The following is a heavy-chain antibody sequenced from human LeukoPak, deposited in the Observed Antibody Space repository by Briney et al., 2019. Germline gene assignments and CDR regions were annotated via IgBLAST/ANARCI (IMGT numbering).Heavy chain of an antibody. J-gene: IGHJ4*02. V-gene: IGHV3-11*06. Sequence: KPGGSLRLSCAVSGFTSSDYYMSWVRQAPGKEMECVSYISSDNTYTNYADSVRGRFTISRDNAKNSLYLQMNSLRAEDTAVYYCVRGGPYGDYDAYWGQGTLVTVSS. D-gene: IGHD4-17*01. CDR2: ISSDNTYT. CDR1: GFTSSDYY. CDR3: VRGGPYGDYDAY.